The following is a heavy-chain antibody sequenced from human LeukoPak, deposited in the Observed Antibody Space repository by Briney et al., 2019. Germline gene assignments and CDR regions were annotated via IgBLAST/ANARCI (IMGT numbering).Heavy chain of an antibody. CDR2: FYYSGST. J-gene: IGHJ3*02. CDR1: GGSISSGGYY. V-gene: IGHV4-31*03. D-gene: IGHD4-23*01. Sequence: SQTLSLTCTVSGGSISSGGYYWSWIRQHPGKGLEWIGYFYYSGSTYYNPSLKSRVTISVDTSKNQFSLKLSSVTAADTAVYYCARDLDYGGNFYAFDIWGQGTMVTVSS. CDR3: ARDLDYGGNFYAFDI.